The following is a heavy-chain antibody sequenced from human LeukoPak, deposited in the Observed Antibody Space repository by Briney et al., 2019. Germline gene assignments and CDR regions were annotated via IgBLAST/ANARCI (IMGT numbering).Heavy chain of an antibody. Sequence: GGSLRLSCAASGFTFSSYSMNWARQAPGKGLEWVSYISRSSGHTNYADSVKGRFTISRDNAKNSLYLQMNSLRAEDTAVYYCARDRRDTGGIDYWGQGTLVTVSS. D-gene: IGHD1-14*01. J-gene: IGHJ4*02. V-gene: IGHV3-21*05. CDR3: ARDRRDTGGIDY. CDR2: ISRSSGHT. CDR1: GFTFSSYS.